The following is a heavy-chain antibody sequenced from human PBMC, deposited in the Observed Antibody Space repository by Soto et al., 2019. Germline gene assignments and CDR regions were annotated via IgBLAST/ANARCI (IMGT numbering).Heavy chain of an antibody. Sequence: EVQLLESGGGLVQPGGSLRLSCAASGFTFSSYAMSWVRQAPGKGLEWVSAISGSGGSTYYADSVKGRFTISRDNSQNTLYLQMNSLRAEDTAVYYCAKDTAMAHYYYYGMDVWGQGTTVTVSS. V-gene: IGHV3-23*01. CDR1: GFTFSSYA. D-gene: IGHD5-18*01. CDR3: AKDTAMAHYYYYGMDV. J-gene: IGHJ6*02. CDR2: ISGSGGST.